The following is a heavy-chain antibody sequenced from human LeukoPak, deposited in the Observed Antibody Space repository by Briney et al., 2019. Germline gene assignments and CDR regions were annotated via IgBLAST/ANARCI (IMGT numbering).Heavy chain of an antibody. Sequence: GGSLRLSCAASGFTFSSYGMHWVRQAPGKGLEWVAFIRYDGSNKYYADSVKGRFTISRDNSKNTLYLQMNSLRAEDTAVYYCAKDGTWGLNTIDYWGQGTLVTVSS. V-gene: IGHV3-30*02. J-gene: IGHJ4*02. CDR2: IRYDGSNK. D-gene: IGHD3-16*01. CDR3: AKDGTWGLNTIDY. CDR1: GFTFSSYG.